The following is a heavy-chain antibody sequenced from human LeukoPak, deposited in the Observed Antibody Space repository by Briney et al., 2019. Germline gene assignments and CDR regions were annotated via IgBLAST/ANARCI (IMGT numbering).Heavy chain of an antibody. CDR2: ISSSGSTI. Sequence: PGGSLRLSCAASGFTFSSYEMNWVRQAPGKGLEWVSYISSSGSTIYYADSVKGRFTISRDNAKNSLYLQMNSLRADDAALYYCARGCHDYGNCHNFDYWGQGILVTVSS. CDR3: ARGCHDYGNCHNFDY. J-gene: IGHJ4*02. D-gene: IGHD4-11*01. V-gene: IGHV3-48*03. CDR1: GFTFSSYE.